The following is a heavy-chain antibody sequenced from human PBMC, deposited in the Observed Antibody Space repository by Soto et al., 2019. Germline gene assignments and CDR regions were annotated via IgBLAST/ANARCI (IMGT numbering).Heavy chain of an antibody. CDR2: ISATSGST. CDR1: GFTFNNYA. V-gene: IGHV3-23*01. CDR3: AKVRLAGNFDF. J-gene: IGHJ4*02. Sequence: EVQVLDSGGGLVQPGGSLRLSCAASGFTFNNYAMNWVRQAPGKGLEWVATISATSGSTYYADSVRGRFTISRDNSKNTLYLQMNGLRVEDTAVYYCAKVRLAGNFDFWGQGTQVTVSS.